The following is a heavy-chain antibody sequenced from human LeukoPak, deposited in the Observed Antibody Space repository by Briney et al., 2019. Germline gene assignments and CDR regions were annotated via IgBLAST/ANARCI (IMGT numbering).Heavy chain of an antibody. CDR1: GFTFSSYA. CDR2: ISYDGSNK. D-gene: IGHD2-21*01. J-gene: IGHJ4*02. V-gene: IGHV3-30*04. Sequence: PGGSLRLSCAASGFTFSSYAMHWVRQAPGKGLEWVAVISYDGSNKYYADSVKGRFTISRDNSKNTLYLQMNSLRAEDTAVYYCAKARRILTTIDYWGQGTLVTVSS. CDR3: AKARRILTTIDY.